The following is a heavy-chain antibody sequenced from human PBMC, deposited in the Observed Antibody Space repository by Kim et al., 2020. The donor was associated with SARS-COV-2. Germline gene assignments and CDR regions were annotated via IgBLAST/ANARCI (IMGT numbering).Heavy chain of an antibody. J-gene: IGHJ4*02. Sequence: GGSLRLSCAASGFTFSSYAMSWVRQAPGKGLEWVSAISGSGGSTYYADSVKGRFTISRDNSKNTLYLQMNSLRAEDTAVYYCAKRFGGYDILTGYHALFDYWGQGTLVTVSS. D-gene: IGHD3-9*01. CDR1: GFTFSSYA. CDR2: ISGSGGST. V-gene: IGHV3-23*01. CDR3: AKRFGGYDILTGYHALFDY.